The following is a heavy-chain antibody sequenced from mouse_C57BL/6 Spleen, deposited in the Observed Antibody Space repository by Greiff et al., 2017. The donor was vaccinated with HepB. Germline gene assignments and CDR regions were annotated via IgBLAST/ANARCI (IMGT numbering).Heavy chain of an antibody. CDR3: ASAWFAY. V-gene: IGHV3-1*01. CDR1: GYSITSGYD. Sequence: EVQLVESGPGMVKPSQSLSLTCTVTGYSITSGYDWHWIRHFPGNKLEWMGYISYSGSTNYNPSLKSRISITHGTSKNPFFLKLNSVTTEDTATYYCASAWFAYWGQGTLVTVSA. J-gene: IGHJ3*01. CDR2: ISYSGST.